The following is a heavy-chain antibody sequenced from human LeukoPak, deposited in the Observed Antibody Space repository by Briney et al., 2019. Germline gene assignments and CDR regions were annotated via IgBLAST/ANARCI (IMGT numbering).Heavy chain of an antibody. CDR2: INHSGST. Sequence: SKTLSLTCAVYGGSFSGYYWSWIRQPPGKGLEWIGEINHSGSTNYNPSLKSRVTISVDTSKNQFSLKLSSVTAADTAVYYCARGLREDIVATADFDYWGQGTLVTVSS. V-gene: IGHV4-34*01. CDR1: GGSFSGYY. D-gene: IGHD5-12*01. CDR3: ARGLREDIVATADFDY. J-gene: IGHJ4*02.